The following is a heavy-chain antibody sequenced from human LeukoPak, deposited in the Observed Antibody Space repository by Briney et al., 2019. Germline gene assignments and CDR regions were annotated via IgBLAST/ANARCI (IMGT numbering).Heavy chain of an antibody. D-gene: IGHD6-13*01. CDR1: GGSFSGYY. CDR3: ARVLPDDSSSWTRIGKAYYMDV. Sequence: PSETLSLTCAVYGGSFSGYYWSWIRQPPGKGLEWIGEINHSGSTNYNPSLKSRVTISVDTSKNQFSLELSAVTAADTAVYYCARVLPDDSSSWTRIGKAYYMDVWGKGTTVTVSS. J-gene: IGHJ6*03. V-gene: IGHV4-34*01. CDR2: INHSGST.